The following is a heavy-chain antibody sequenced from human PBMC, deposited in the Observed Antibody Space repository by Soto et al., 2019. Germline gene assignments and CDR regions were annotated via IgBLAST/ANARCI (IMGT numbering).Heavy chain of an antibody. CDR3: AKRSDYFDD. J-gene: IGHJ4*02. CDR2: IWYDGTNA. Sequence: QVHLVESGGGVVRPGRSLRLACEASGFTFSTYGMHWVRQAPGKGLQWVAVIWYDGTNAYYADSVKGRFTISRDNSKDTLYLEMDSLRAEDTAVYFCAKRSDYFDDWGQGTLVTVSS. V-gene: IGHV3-33*06. CDR1: GFTFSTYG.